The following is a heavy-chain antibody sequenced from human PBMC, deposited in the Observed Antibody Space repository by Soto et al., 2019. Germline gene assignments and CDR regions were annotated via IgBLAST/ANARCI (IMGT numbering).Heavy chain of an antibody. CDR3: ARGQQQLVHDAFDI. CDR2: IYYSGST. CDR1: GGSISSSSYY. J-gene: IGHJ3*02. D-gene: IGHD6-13*01. Sequence: SETLSLTCTVSGGSISSSSYYWGWIRQPPGKGLEWIGSIYYSGSTHYNPSLKSRVTISVDTSKNQFSLKLSSVTAADTAVYYCARGQQQLVHDAFDIWGQGTMVTVSS. V-gene: IGHV4-39*01.